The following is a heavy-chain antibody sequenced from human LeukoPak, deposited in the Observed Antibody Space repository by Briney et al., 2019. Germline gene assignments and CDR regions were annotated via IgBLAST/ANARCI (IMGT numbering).Heavy chain of an antibody. Sequence: GGSPRLSCAASGFTFSDYYMSWIRQAPGKGLEWVSYISSSGSTIYYADSVKGRFTISRDNAKNSLYLQMNSLRAEDTAVYYCAHYYDSSGYFPWGQGTLVTVSS. CDR1: GFTFSDYY. J-gene: IGHJ5*02. V-gene: IGHV3-11*01. CDR2: ISSSGSTI. CDR3: AHYYDSSGYFP. D-gene: IGHD3-22*01.